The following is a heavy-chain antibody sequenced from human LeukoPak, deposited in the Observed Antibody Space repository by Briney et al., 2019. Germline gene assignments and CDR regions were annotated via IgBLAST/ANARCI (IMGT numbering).Heavy chain of an antibody. CDR2: ISSNGGST. CDR3: VKDSYSSSSGWFDP. D-gene: IGHD6-6*01. J-gene: IGHJ5*02. Sequence: GKSLRLSCAASGFTFSSYAMHWVRQAPGKGLEYVSAISSNGGSTYYADSVKGRFTISRDNSKNTLYLQMSSLRAEDTAVYYCVKDSYSSSSGWFDPWGQGTLVTVSS. V-gene: IGHV3-64D*06. CDR1: GFTFSSYA.